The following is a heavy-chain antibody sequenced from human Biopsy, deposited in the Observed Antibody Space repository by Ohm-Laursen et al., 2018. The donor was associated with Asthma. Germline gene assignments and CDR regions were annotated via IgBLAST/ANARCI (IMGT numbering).Heavy chain of an antibody. J-gene: IGHJ5*02. V-gene: IGHV1-2*06. Sequence: GSSVKVSCKASGYTFIGCHIHRMRQAPGQGLEWMGRINPNSGGTNYAQKFQGRVTMTRDTSISTAYMEVSRLRSDDTAVYYCARGQKSAGDRWFDPWGQGTLVTVSS. CDR3: ARGQKSAGDRWFDP. CDR1: GYTFIGCH. D-gene: IGHD6-13*01. CDR2: INPNSGGT.